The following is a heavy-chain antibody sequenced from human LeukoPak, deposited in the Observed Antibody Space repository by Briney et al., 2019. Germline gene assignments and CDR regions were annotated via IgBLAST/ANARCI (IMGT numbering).Heavy chain of an antibody. CDR3: TTAGTLSGMDV. Sequence: GGSLRLSCAASGFPFSNAWMTWVRQAPGKGLEWVGRIKTKTDDEIAEYGAPVKGRFIISRDDSKKTPFLQMTSLRIEDTAVYYCTTAGTLSGMDVWGQGTTVTVS. CDR2: IKTKTDDEIA. V-gene: IGHV3-15*01. J-gene: IGHJ6*02. D-gene: IGHD6-19*01. CDR1: GFPFSNAW.